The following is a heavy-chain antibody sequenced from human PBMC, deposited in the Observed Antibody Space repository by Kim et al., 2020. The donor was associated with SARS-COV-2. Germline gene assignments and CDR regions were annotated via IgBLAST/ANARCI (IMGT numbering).Heavy chain of an antibody. D-gene: IGHD3-10*01. V-gene: IGHV3-48*02. CDR1: GFTFSSYS. J-gene: IGHJ6*02. CDR2: ISSSSSTI. Sequence: GGSLRLSCAASGFTFSSYSMNWVRQAPGKGLEWVSYISSSSSTIYYADSVKGRFTISRDNAKNSLYLQMNSLRDEDTAVYYCARSPGYYSGQDSVMYGMDVWGQGTTVTVSS. CDR3: ARSPGYYSGQDSVMYGMDV.